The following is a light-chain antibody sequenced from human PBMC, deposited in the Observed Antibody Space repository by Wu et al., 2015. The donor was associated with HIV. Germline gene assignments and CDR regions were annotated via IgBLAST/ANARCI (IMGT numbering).Light chain of an antibody. Sequence: EIVMTQSPDTLSVSPGERVTLSCRASQSVSSNLAWYQQKPGQAPRLLIYGASTRATGIPARFSGSGSGTEFTLTISSMQSEDFAVYFCQQYQSWPPITFGQGTRLEIK. CDR2: GAS. J-gene: IGKJ5*01. V-gene: IGKV3-15*01. CDR3: QQYQSWPPIT. CDR1: QSVSSN.